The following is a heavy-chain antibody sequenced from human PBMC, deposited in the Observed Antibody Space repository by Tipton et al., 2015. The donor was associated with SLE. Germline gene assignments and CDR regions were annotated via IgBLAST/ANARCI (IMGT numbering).Heavy chain of an antibody. V-gene: IGHV3-74*01. CDR3: AIGYNNPYCFAY. CDR2: INSDGSKT. CDR1: GFTFSSYW. D-gene: IGHD1-1*01. Sequence: GSLRLSCAASGFTFSSYWMHWVRQAPGKGLVWVSRINSDGSKTRYADSVKGRFTISGDNAKNSLYLQMNSLRAEDTSVYYCAIGYNNPYCFAYWGQGTLLTVSS. J-gene: IGHJ4*02.